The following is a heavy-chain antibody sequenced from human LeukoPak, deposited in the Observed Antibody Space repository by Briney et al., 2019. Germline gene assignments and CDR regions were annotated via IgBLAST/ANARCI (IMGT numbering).Heavy chain of an antibody. V-gene: IGHV3-21*01. J-gene: IGHJ4*02. D-gene: IGHD2-2*01. CDR1: GFTFSSYS. CDR3: ARGPFPRCSSTSCHSDY. CDR2: ISSSSSYI. Sequence: GGSLRLSCAASGFTFSSYSMNWVRQAPGKGLEWVSSISSSSSYIYYADSVKGRFTISRDNAKNSLYLQMNSLRAEDTAVYYCARGPFPRCSSTSCHSDYWGQGTLVTVSS.